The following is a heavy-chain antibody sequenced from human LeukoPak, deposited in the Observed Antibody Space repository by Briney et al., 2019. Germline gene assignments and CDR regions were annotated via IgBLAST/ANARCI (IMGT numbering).Heavy chain of an antibody. V-gene: IGHV1-8*02. J-gene: IGHJ6*02. CDR2: MNPNSGNT. CDR1: GYTFTSYG. D-gene: IGHD3-10*01. CDR3: ARAPRIPTARHYYYYGMDV. Sequence: GASVKVSCKASGYTFTSYGISWVRQATGQGLEWMGWMNPNSGNTGYAQKFQGRVTMTRNTSISTAYMELSSLRSEDTAVYYCARAPRIPTARHYYYYGMDVWGQGTTVTVPS.